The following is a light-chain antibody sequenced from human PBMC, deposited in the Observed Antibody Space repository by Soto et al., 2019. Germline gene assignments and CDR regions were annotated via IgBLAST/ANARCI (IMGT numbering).Light chain of an antibody. V-gene: IGLV2-14*01. CDR1: SSDVGGYNY. Sequence: QSALTQPASVSGSPGPSITISCTGTSSDVGGYNYVSWYQQHPGKAPKLMIYDVSNRPSGVSNRFSGSKSGNTASLTISGLQAEDEADYDCRSYTSSRTLYVVFGGGTKLTVL. J-gene: IGLJ2*01. CDR2: DVS. CDR3: RSYTSSRTLYVV.